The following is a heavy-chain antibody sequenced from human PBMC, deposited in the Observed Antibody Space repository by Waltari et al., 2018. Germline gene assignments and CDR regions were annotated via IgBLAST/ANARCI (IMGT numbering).Heavy chain of an antibody. J-gene: IGHJ4*02. CDR2: IINKAHGGTP. CDR3: TRDEYGWGRDFFDY. CDR1: GFSFGDYS. Sequence: EVQLVESGGGLVQPGRSLRLSCTASGFSFGDYSMSWFRQAPGKGLEWVGSIINKAHGGTPEYGASVKGRFIISRDDSSSIAYLQMNSLKTEDTALYHCTRDEYGWGRDFFDYWGLGTLVTVSS. D-gene: IGHD3-10*01. V-gene: IGHV3-49*03.